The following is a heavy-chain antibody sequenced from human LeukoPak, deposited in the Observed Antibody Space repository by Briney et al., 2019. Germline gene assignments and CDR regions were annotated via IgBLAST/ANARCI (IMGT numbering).Heavy chain of an antibody. CDR1: GFTFSGSA. J-gene: IGHJ4*02. CDR2: IYSGGTT. V-gene: IGHV3-53*01. CDR3: ARLYYYVSGTYSRYFDY. D-gene: IGHD3-10*01. Sequence: GGSLRLSCAASGFTFSGSAMTWVRQAPGKGLEWVSIIYSGGTTYYADSVKGRFTISRDNSKNTLYLQMNSLRAEDTAVYYCARLYYYVSGTYSRYFDYWGQGTLVTVSS.